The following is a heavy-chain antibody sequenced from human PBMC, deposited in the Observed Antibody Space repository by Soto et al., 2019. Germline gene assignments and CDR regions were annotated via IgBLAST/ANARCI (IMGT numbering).Heavy chain of an antibody. V-gene: IGHV3-11*01. J-gene: IGHJ4*02. CDR1: GFTFSDYY. CDR3: ARDLGYYDSSGYFNY. CDR2: ISSSDNII. Sequence: LRLSCAASGFTFSDYYMSWIRQAPGKGLEWVAYISSSDNIIYYADSVKGRFTISRDNAKNSLYLQMNSLRAEDTAVYYCARDLGYYDSSGYFNYWGQGTLVTVSS. D-gene: IGHD3-22*01.